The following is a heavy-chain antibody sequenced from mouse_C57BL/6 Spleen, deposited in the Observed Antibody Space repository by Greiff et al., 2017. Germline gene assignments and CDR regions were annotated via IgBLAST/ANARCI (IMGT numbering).Heavy chain of an antibody. J-gene: IGHJ3*01. V-gene: IGHV1-9*01. CDR3: ARRVYDYWFAY. CDR2: ILPGSGST. CDR1: GYTFTGYW. D-gene: IGHD2-4*01. Sequence: VQLPQSGAELMKPGASVKLSCKATGYTFTGYWLAWVKQRPGHGLGWIGEILPGSGSTNYNEKFKGKATFTADTSSNTAYMQLSSLTTEDSAIYYCARRVYDYWFAYWGQGTLVTVSA.